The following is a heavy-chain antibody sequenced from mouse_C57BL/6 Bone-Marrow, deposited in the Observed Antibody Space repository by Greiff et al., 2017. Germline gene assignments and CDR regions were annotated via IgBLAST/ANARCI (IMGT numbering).Heavy chain of an antibody. CDR3: ARDSTTLAY. D-gene: IGHD1-1*01. CDR1: GYTFTSYW. V-gene: IGHV1-50*01. J-gene: IGHJ3*01. Sequence: QVQLQQPGAELVKPGASVKLSCKASGYTFTSYWMQWVKQRPGQGLEWIGEIDPSDSYTNYNQKFKGKATLTVDTSSSPAYMQLSSLTSEDSAVYYCARDSTTLAYWGQGTLVTVSA. CDR2: IDPSDSYT.